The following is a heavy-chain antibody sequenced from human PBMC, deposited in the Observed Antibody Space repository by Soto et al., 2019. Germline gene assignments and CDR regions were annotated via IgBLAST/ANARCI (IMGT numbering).Heavy chain of an antibody. CDR1: GFTFSSYG. D-gene: IGHD2-2*01. Sequence: QVQPVESGGGVVQPGRSLRLSCAASGFTFSSYGMHWVRQAPGKGLEWVAVIWYDGSNKYYADSVKGRFTISRDNSKNTLYLQMNSLRAEDTAVYYCARDVFRCSSTSCYLRTYYYYGMDVWGQGTTVTVSS. CDR3: ARDVFRCSSTSCYLRTYYYYGMDV. J-gene: IGHJ6*02. V-gene: IGHV3-33*01. CDR2: IWYDGSNK.